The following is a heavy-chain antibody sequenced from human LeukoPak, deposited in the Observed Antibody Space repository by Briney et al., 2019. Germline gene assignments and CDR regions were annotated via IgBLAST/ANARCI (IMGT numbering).Heavy chain of an antibody. CDR1: GFTFSTYW. J-gene: IGHJ6*04. Sequence: GGSLRLSCAASGFTFSTYWMSWVRQPPGKGLEWVAVISYDGSDIHYADSVKGRFTISRDNSKNTVYLQMQSLRAEDTAVYYCAELGITMIGGVWGKGTTVTISS. CDR2: ISYDGSDI. CDR3: AELGITMIGGV. V-gene: IGHV3-30*18. D-gene: IGHD3-10*02.